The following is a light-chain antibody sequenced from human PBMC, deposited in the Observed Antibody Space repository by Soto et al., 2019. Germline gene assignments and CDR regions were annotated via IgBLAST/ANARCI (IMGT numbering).Light chain of an antibody. CDR1: SSDVGGYRY. CDR3: CSYAGSNTYV. CDR2: DVS. J-gene: IGLJ1*01. Sequence: QSALTQPRSVSGSPGQSVTISCTGTSSDVGGYRYVSWYQQHPGKAPKLMIYDVSTRPSGVPDRFSGSKSGNTASLTISGLQAEDEADYYCCSYAGSNTYVFGSGTKLTVL. V-gene: IGLV2-11*01.